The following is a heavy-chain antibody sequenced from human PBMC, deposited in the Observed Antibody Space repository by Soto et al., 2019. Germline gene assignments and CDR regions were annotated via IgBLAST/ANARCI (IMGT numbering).Heavy chain of an antibody. CDR2: INPSGGST. V-gene: IGHV1-46*03. CDR3: ARGKEPNYDFWSGYYTFDY. CDR1: GYTFTSYY. Sequence: ASVKVSCKASGYTFTSYYMHWVRQAPGQGLEWMGIINPSGGSTSYAQKFQGRVTMNRDTSTSTVYMELSSLRSEDTAVYYCARGKEPNYDFWSGYYTFDYWGQGTLVTVSS. J-gene: IGHJ4*02. D-gene: IGHD3-3*01.